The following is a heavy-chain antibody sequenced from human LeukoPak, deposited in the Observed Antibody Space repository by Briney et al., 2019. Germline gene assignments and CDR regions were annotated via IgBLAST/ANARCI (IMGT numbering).Heavy chain of an antibody. D-gene: IGHD3-10*01. Sequence: GDSLKISCKGSGYSFTSYWIGWVRQMPGKGLEWMGIIYPGASDTRYSPSFQGQVTISADKSISTAYLQWSSLKASDTAMYYCARRYYGSGSYYNWFDPWGQGTLVTVSS. CDR1: GYSFTSYW. V-gene: IGHV5-51*01. J-gene: IGHJ5*02. CDR3: ARRYYGSGSYYNWFDP. CDR2: IYPGASDT.